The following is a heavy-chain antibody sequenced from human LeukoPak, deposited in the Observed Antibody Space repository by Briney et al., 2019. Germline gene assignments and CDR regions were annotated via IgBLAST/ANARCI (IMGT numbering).Heavy chain of an antibody. V-gene: IGHV3-66*01. J-gene: IGHJ5*02. CDR3: AREHSFPLHYYDP. Sequence: PGGSLSLSCAASGFTVSSNYMNWVRQAPGEGLEWVSVIYGGDNTYYADSVKGRFTISRDNSKNTLYLQMNSLRAEDTAVYYCAREHSFPLHYYDPWGQGTLVTVSS. D-gene: IGHD3-10*01. CDR2: IYGGDNT. CDR1: GFTVSSNY.